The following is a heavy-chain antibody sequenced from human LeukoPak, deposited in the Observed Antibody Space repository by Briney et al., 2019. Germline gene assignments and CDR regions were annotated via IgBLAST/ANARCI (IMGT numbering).Heavy chain of an antibody. CDR1: GGSFSGYY. CDR3: ARGSVRGAAAGPDLDY. J-gene: IGHJ4*02. Sequence: SETLSLPCAVYGGSFSGYYWSWIRQPPGKGPEWIGEINHSGSTNYNPSLKSRPTISVYTSKDQFSLKLRSVSVADTAVYYCARGSVRGAAAGPDLDYWGQGTLVTVSS. V-gene: IGHV4-34*01. CDR2: INHSGST. D-gene: IGHD6-13*01.